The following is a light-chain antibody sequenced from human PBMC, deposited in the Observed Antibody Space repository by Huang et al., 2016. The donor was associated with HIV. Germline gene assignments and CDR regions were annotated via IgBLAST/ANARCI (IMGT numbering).Light chain of an antibody. CDR3: QKYNSAPPT. CDR2: DAS. Sequence: DIQMTQSPSSLSASVGDRVIITCRARHGISSYFAWYQQKQGETPKLLMYDASPLQSGVPSQCSCSGSGTAFTLTISSLQPEDVATYYCQKYNSAPPTFGQGTKVEIK. J-gene: IGKJ1*01. V-gene: IGKV1-27*01. CDR1: HGISSY.